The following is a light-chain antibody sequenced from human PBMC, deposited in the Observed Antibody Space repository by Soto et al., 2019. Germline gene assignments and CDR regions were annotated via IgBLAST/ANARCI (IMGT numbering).Light chain of an antibody. Sequence: DIVMTQSPDSLAVSLGERATINCKSSQSVLYNSNNKDYLAWYQQRPGQPPKLLIYWASNRESGVPDRFSGSGSGTDFTLTISSLQAEDVAVYYCHQYYSTPPTFGQGTKVEIK. CDR3: HQYYSTPPT. J-gene: IGKJ1*01. CDR1: QSVLYNSNNKDY. CDR2: WAS. V-gene: IGKV4-1*01.